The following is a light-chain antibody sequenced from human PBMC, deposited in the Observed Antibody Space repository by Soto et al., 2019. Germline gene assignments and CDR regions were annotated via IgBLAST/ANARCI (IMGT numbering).Light chain of an antibody. Sequence: ELVLTQSPGTLSLSPGERATLSCRATQSVSSSYLAWYQQKPGQAPRLLIYGTSSRATGIPDRFSGSGSGTDFTLTISRLEPEDFAVYYWQEYGSSRTFGQGTKVEIK. CDR3: QEYGSSRT. CDR2: GTS. CDR1: QSVSSSY. J-gene: IGKJ1*01. V-gene: IGKV3-20*01.